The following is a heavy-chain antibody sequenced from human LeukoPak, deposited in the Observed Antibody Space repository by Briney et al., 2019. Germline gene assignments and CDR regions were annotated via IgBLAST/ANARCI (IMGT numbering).Heavy chain of an antibody. Sequence: GGSLRLSCAASGFTFSSYWIHWVRQAPGKGLVWVSRINTGGSNTYYADSVKGRFTISRDNSKNTLYLQMNSLRAEDTAVYYCARGPSGYHNTGGQGTLVTVSS. CDR1: GFTFSSYW. D-gene: IGHD5-12*01. V-gene: IGHV3-74*01. CDR3: ARGPSGYHNT. CDR2: INTGGSNT. J-gene: IGHJ4*02.